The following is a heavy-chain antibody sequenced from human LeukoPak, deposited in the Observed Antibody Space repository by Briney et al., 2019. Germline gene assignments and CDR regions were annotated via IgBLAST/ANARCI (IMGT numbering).Heavy chain of an antibody. D-gene: IGHD3-22*01. Sequence: ASVKVSCKASGYTFTGYYMHWVRQAPGQGLEWMGWINPNSGGTNYAQKFQGRVTMTRDTSISTAYMELSRLRSDDTAVYYCARDPSYYYDSSGSPADAFDIWGQGTMVTVSS. CDR2: INPNSGGT. V-gene: IGHV1-2*02. J-gene: IGHJ3*02. CDR3: ARDPSYYYDSSGSPADAFDI. CDR1: GYTFTGYY.